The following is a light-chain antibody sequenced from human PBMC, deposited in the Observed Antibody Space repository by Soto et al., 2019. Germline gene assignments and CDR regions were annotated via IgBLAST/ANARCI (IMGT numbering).Light chain of an antibody. CDR2: TVE. CDR1: CSGFGSSDS. CDR3: CSYAGRSTFVV. J-gene: IGLJ2*01. Sequence: QSALIQPPSVSGSPGQSVTISCTGACSGFGSSDSVSWHQHHPGTVPKPMISTVETQPSGVPDRFSGSKSGNTASLTISGLQAEDEADYYCCSYAGRSTFVVFGGGTKLTVL. V-gene: IGLV2-23*02.